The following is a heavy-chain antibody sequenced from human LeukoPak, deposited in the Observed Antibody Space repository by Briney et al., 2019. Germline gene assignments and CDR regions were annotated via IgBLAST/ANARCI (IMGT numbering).Heavy chain of an antibody. J-gene: IGHJ4*02. V-gene: IGHV4-31*03. Sequence: SETLSLTCTVSGGSISSGGYYWSWIRQHPGKGLEWIGYIYYSGSTYYNPSLKSRVTISVDTSKNQFSLKLSSVTAADTALYYCARGSPRGDDYWGQGTLVTVSS. CDR2: IYYSGST. CDR3: ARGSPRGDDY. CDR1: GGSISSGGYY. D-gene: IGHD3-3*01.